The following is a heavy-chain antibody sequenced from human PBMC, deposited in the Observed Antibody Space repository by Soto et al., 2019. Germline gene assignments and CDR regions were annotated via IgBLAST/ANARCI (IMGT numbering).Heavy chain of an antibody. CDR2: IIPIFGTA. Sequence: GASVKVSCKASGGTFSSYAMSWVRQAPGQGLEWMGGIIPIFGTANYAQKFQGRVTITADESTSTAYMELSSLRSEDTAVYYCAGCSGGSCYSFYYFDYWGQGTLVTVSS. CDR3: AGCSGGSCYSFYYFDY. CDR1: GGTFSSYA. J-gene: IGHJ4*02. D-gene: IGHD2-15*01. V-gene: IGHV1-69*13.